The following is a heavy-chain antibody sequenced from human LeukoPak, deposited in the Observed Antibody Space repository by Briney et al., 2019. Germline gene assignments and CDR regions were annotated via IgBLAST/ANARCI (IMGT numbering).Heavy chain of an antibody. V-gene: IGHV3-74*01. CDR1: GFTFSSYW. CDR3: VIDLGDYNDF. Sequence: GGSLGLSCAASGFTFSSYWMHWVRQDPGRGLLWVSRINTQGTYTNYADSVKGRFTISRDNAKNTLYLQMSSLRADDTAVYYCVIDLGDYNDFWGQGTLVSVSS. J-gene: IGHJ4*02. D-gene: IGHD2-15*01. CDR2: INTQGTYT.